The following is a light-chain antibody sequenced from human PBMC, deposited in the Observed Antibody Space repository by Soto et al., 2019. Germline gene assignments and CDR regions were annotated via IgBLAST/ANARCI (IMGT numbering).Light chain of an antibody. CDR1: QDISKF. CDR3: QQNDDAPLT. Sequence: DIQMTQSPSSLSASVGDRVSITCQASQDISKFLNWYQQKPGKAPKVLIYGASNLETGVPLRFSGSGSGTDFTFTISSLQPEDIATYYCQQNDDAPLTFRGGTKVEIK. CDR2: GAS. J-gene: IGKJ4*01. V-gene: IGKV1-33*01.